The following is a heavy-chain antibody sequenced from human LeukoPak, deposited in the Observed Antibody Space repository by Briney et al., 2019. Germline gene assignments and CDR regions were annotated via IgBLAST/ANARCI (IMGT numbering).Heavy chain of an antibody. CDR2: IRFDGSIK. Sequence: GGSLRLSCAASGFTFSSYGMHWVRQAPGKGLEWVAFIRFDGSIKYFADSAKGRFTISRDNSKNTLFLQMNSLQTEDTAVYYCTTITMMLIHPDYWGQGTLVTVSS. CDR1: GFTFSSYG. V-gene: IGHV3-30*02. J-gene: IGHJ4*02. D-gene: IGHD3-22*01. CDR3: TTITMMLIHPDY.